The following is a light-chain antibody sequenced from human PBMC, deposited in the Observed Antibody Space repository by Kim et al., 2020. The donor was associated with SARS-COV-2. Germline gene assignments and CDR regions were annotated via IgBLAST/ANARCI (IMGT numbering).Light chain of an antibody. Sequence: DIQMTQFPSTLSASVGDRVTITCRASQSISSWLAWYQQKPGKAPKLLIYKASSLESGVPSRFSGSGSGTEFTLTISSLQPDDFATYYCQQYNSPYSFGQGTKLEI. V-gene: IGKV1-5*03. J-gene: IGKJ2*03. CDR2: KAS. CDR3: QQYNSPYS. CDR1: QSISSW.